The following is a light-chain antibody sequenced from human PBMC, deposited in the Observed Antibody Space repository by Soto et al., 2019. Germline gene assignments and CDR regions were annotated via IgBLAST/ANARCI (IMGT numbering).Light chain of an antibody. CDR1: SSDVGGYNY. J-gene: IGLJ1*01. CDR3: CSYAGSYTFV. V-gene: IGLV2-11*01. CDR2: DVS. Sequence: QSALTQPRSVCGSSIQSVTISCTGTSSDVGGYNYVSWYQQHPGKAPKLMIYDVSKRPSGVPDRFSGSKSGNTASLTISGLQAEDEADYYCCSYAGSYTFVFGTGTKLTVL.